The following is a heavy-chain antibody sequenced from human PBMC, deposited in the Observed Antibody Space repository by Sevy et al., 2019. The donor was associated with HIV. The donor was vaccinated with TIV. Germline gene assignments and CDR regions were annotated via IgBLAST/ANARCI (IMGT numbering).Heavy chain of an antibody. Sequence: GGSLRLSCAASGFTFSDYYMSWIRQAPGKGLEWVSYISSSGSTIYYADSVKGRYTISRDNAKNSLDLQMNSLRAEDTAVYYCARDGHCSSTSCYEDYWGQGTLVTVSS. J-gene: IGHJ4*02. V-gene: IGHV3-11*01. CDR1: GFTFSDYY. CDR3: ARDGHCSSTSCYEDY. D-gene: IGHD2-2*01. CDR2: ISSSGSTI.